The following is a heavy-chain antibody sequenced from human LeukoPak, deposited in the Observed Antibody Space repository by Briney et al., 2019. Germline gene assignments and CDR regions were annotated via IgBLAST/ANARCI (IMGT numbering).Heavy chain of an antibody. CDR3: ARGWSYSSSWYAGFQH. CDR2: IYYSGST. V-gene: IGHV4-39*01. D-gene: IGHD6-13*01. Sequence: SETLSLTCTVSGGSISSSYYYWGWIRQPPGKGLEWIGNIYYSGSTYYNPSLKSRVNIFVDTSKNQFSLKLSSVTAADTAVYYCARGWSYSSSWYAGFQHWGQGTLVTVSS. CDR1: GGSISSSYYY. J-gene: IGHJ1*01.